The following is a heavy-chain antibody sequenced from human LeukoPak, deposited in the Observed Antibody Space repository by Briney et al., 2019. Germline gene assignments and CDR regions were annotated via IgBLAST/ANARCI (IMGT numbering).Heavy chain of an antibody. Sequence: PSETLSLTCTVSGVSISCYYWSWIRQPPGKGLEWIGYIYYTGSTNYNPSLKSRVTISVDTSKNQFSLKLSSVTAADTAVYYCARVGYYGANSRWFDLWGRGTLVTVSS. CDR2: IYYTGST. CDR1: GVSISCYY. CDR3: ARVGYYGANSRWFDL. J-gene: IGHJ5*02. V-gene: IGHV4-59*01. D-gene: IGHD4-23*01.